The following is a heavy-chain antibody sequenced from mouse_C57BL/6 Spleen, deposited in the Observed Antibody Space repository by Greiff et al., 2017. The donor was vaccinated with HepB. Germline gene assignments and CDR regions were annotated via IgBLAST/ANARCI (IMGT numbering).Heavy chain of an antibody. V-gene: IGHV1-26*01. Sequence: EVQLQQSGPELVKPGASVKISCKASGYTFTDYYMNWVKQSHGKSLEWTGDINPNNGGTSYNQKFKGKATLTVDKSSSTAYMELRSLTSEDSAVYYCARSLTTVGGFAYWGQGTLVTVSA. CDR1: GYTFTDYY. CDR2: INPNNGGT. J-gene: IGHJ3*01. CDR3: ARSLTTVGGFAY. D-gene: IGHD1-1*01.